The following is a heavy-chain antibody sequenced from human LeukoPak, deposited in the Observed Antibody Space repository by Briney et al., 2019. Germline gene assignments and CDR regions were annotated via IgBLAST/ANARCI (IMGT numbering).Heavy chain of an antibody. D-gene: IGHD3-22*01. V-gene: IGHV1-24*01. CDR3: AMLKPKYCDSSAYVTFDI. Sequence: ASVKVSCKVSGYTLTELSMHWVRQAPGKGLEWMGGFDPEDGETIYAQKYQGRVIMSGDTSTDTAYMELSSLKSEDTAVYYCAMLKPKYCDSSAYVTFDIWGQGTMVTVSS. CDR2: FDPEDGET. CDR1: GYTLTELS. J-gene: IGHJ3*02.